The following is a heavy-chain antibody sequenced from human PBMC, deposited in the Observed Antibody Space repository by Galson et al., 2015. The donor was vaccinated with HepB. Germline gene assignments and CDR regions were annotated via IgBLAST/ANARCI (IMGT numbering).Heavy chain of an antibody. V-gene: IGHV3-23*01. D-gene: IGHD2-21*01. CDR1: GVTFSSYA. J-gene: IGHJ5*01. CDR2: ISGSGAGT. Sequence: SLRLSCAASGVTFSSYAMTWVRQTPGKGLEWVSSISGSGAGTYYADSVKGRFTISRDSSKNTLYLQMNSLRVEDTAVYYCAKGVGLNCGGDCYWFDSWGQGALVTVSS. CDR3: AKGVGLNCGGDCYWFDS.